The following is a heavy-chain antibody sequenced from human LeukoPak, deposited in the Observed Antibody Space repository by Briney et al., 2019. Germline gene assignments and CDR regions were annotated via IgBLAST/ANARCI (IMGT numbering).Heavy chain of an antibody. CDR2: INHSGST. V-gene: IGHV4-34*01. J-gene: IGHJ3*02. CDR1: GGSFSGYY. Sequence: SETLSLTCAVHGGSFSGYYWSWIRQPPGKGLEWIGEINHSGSTNYNPSLKSRVTISVDTSKNQFSLKLSSVTAADTAVYYCASSYSSSWYSAFDIWGQGTMVTVSS. D-gene: IGHD6-13*01. CDR3: ASSYSSSWYSAFDI.